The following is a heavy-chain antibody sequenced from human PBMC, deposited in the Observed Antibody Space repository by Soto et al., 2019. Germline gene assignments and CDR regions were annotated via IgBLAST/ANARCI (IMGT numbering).Heavy chain of an antibody. CDR3: ARESPHVDY. CDR1: GYTFTSYG. J-gene: IGHJ4*02. V-gene: IGHV1-18*01. CDR2: ISAYNGNT. Sequence: QVQLVQSGAAVKKPGASVKVSCKASGYTFTSYGISWVRQAPGQGLEWMGWISAYNGNTKYAQKLQGRVPMTTDTSTSKAYMERRSLRADDTSVYDWARESPHVDYWGQGTLVTVSS.